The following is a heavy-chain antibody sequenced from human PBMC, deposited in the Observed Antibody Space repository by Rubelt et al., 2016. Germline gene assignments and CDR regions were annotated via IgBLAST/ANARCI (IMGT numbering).Heavy chain of an antibody. CDR2: FDPEDGET. D-gene: IGHD3-22*01. J-gene: IGHJ4*02. CDR3: ARSSTRPYYDSSGYYYLLPYSGDY. CDR1: GYTLTELS. V-gene: IGHV1-24*01. Sequence: VKVSCKVSGYTLTELSMHWVRQAPGKGLEWMGGFDPEDGETIYAQEFQGRVTMTEDTSTDTAYMELSSLRSEDTAGYYCARSSTRPYYDSSGYYYLLPYSGDYWGQGTLVTVSS.